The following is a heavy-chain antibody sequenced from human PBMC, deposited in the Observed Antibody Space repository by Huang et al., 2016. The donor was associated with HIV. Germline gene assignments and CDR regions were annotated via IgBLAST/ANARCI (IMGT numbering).Heavy chain of an antibody. J-gene: IGHJ4*02. CDR3: TTHLDYYDSSGYYFGNY. CDR1: GFTFSKAW. V-gene: IGHV3-15*01. Sequence: EVQLVESGGGLVKPGGSLRLSCAASGFTFSKAWMSWFRQAPGKWLEWVVRIKSKTDGGTTDYTAPVKGRFTISRDDSRNTLYLQMNSLKTEDTAVYYCTTHLDYYDSSGYYFGNYWGQGTLVTVSS. D-gene: IGHD3-22*01. CDR2: IKSKTDGGTT.